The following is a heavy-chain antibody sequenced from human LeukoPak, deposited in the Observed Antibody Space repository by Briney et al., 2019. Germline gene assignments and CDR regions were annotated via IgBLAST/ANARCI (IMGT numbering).Heavy chain of an antibody. CDR2: INPSGGST. V-gene: IGHV1-46*01. CDR3: ARIGVVTPPDAFDI. J-gene: IGHJ3*02. D-gene: IGHD3-22*01. CDR1: GGTFSSYA. Sequence: ASVKVSCKASGGTFSSYAISWVRQAPGQGLEWMGIINPSGGSTSYAQKFQGRVTMTRDTSTSTVYMELSSLRSEDTAVYYCARIGVVTPPDAFDIWGQGTMVTVSS.